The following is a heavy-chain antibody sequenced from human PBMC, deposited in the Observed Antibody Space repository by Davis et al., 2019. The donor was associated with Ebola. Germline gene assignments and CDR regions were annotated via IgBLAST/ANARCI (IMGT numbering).Heavy chain of an antibody. J-gene: IGHJ4*02. D-gene: IGHD3-3*01. Sequence: MPSETLSLTCAVYGGSFSGYYWSWIRQPPGKGLEWIGEINHSGSTNYNPSLKSRVTISVDPSKNQFSLKLSSVTAADTAVYYCARGDFWSGYYTFWGQGTLVTVSS. CDR1: GGSFSGYY. CDR2: INHSGST. V-gene: IGHV4-34*01. CDR3: ARGDFWSGYYTF.